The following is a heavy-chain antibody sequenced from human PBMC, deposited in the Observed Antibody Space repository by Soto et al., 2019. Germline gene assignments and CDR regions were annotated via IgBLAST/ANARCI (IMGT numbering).Heavy chain of an antibody. J-gene: IGHJ6*02. Sequence: AVKVSCKASGYTFTSYFITWVRQAPGQGLEWMGWVSAYNGNANYAQTLYGRVTMTTDTSTNTAYMELRSLRFDDTAVYYCARQNYSSGMDVWGQGTTVTVSS. CDR3: ARQNYSSGMDV. V-gene: IGHV1-18*01. CDR1: GYTFTSYF. CDR2: VSAYNGNA.